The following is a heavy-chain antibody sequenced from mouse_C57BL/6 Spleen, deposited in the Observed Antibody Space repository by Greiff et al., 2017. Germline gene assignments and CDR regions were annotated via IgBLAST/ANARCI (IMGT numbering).Heavy chain of an antibody. J-gene: IGHJ4*01. CDR1: GYAFRSYW. Sequence: QVQLQQSGAELVKPGASVKISCKASGYAFRSYWMNWVKQRPGKGLEWIGQIYPGDGDTNYNGKFKGKATLTADKSSSTAYMQLSSLTSEDSAVYFCARSGSYYAMDYWGQGTSVTVSS. CDR3: ARSGSYYAMDY. CDR2: IYPGDGDT. V-gene: IGHV1-80*01. D-gene: IGHD3-2*02.